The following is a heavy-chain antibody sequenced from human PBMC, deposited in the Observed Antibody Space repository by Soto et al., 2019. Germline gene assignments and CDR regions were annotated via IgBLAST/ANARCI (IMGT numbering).Heavy chain of an antibody. V-gene: IGHV4-39*07. Sequence: SETLSLTCTVSGGSISSSSYYWGWIRQPPGKGLEWIGSIYYSGSTYYNTSLKSRVTISVDTSKNQFSQKLSSVTAADTAVYYCARARLSRSWWFDPWGQGTLVTVSS. D-gene: IGHD3-10*01. CDR3: ARARLSRSWWFDP. J-gene: IGHJ5*02. CDR1: GGSISSSSYY. CDR2: IYYSGST.